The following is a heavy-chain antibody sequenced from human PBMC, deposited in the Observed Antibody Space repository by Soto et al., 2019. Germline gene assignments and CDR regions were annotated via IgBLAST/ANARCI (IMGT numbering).Heavy chain of an antibody. CDR2: IKQDGSEE. Sequence: GGSLRLSCAASGFTFSSYWMSWVRQAPGKGLEWVANIKQDGSEEHYVDAVEGRFTISRDNAKNLLYLQMNSLRAEDTAVYYCAKILKSTYYYYSYMDVWGKGTTVTVSS. J-gene: IGHJ6*03. V-gene: IGHV3-7*01. CDR1: GFTFSSYW. D-gene: IGHD2-15*01. CDR3: AKILKSTYYYYSYMDV.